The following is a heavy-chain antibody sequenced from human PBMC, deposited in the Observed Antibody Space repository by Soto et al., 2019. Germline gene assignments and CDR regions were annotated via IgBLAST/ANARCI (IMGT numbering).Heavy chain of an antibody. CDR3: ARGRITIFGVVIPNWFDP. J-gene: IGHJ5*02. CDR1: GGSISSSS. D-gene: IGHD3-3*01. Sequence: SETLSLTCTVSGGSISSSSWSWIRQPPGRGLEWIGYIYNNGSTNYNPSLKSRVTISADTSKNQFPLKLSSVTAADTAVYYCARGRITIFGVVIPNWFDPWGQGTLVTVSS. V-gene: IGHV4-59*01. CDR2: IYNNGST.